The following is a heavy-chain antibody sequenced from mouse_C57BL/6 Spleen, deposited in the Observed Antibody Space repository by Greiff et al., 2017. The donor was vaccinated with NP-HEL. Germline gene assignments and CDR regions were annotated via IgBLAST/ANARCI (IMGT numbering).Heavy chain of an antibody. CDR2: ISSGSSTI. Sequence: EVMLVESGGGLVKPGGSLKLSCAASGFTFSDYGMHWVRQAPEKGLEWVAYISSGSSTIYYADTVKGRFTISRDNAKNTLFLQMTSLRSEDTAMYYCARWWLPSWFAYWGQGTLVTVSA. CDR1: GFTFSDYG. D-gene: IGHD1-1*02. CDR3: ARWWLPSWFAY. V-gene: IGHV5-17*01. J-gene: IGHJ3*01.